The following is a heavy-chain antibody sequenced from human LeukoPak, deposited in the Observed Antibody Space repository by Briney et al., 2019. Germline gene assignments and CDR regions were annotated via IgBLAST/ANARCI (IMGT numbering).Heavy chain of an antibody. CDR3: ARDTRTYYYDSSGYLDY. CDR1: GFTFSSYE. CDR2: IGSSSSYI. J-gene: IGHJ4*02. V-gene: IGHV3-21*01. D-gene: IGHD3-22*01. Sequence: GGSLRLSCAASGFTFSSYEMNWVRQAPGKGLEWVSSIGSSSSYIYYADSVKGRFTISRDNAKNSLYLQMNSLRAEDTAVYYCARDTRTYYYDSSGYLDYWGQGTLVTVSS.